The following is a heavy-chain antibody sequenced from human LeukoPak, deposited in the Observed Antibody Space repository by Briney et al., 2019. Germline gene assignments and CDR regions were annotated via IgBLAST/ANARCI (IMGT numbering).Heavy chain of an antibody. J-gene: IGHJ4*02. CDR2: IGRSGDKT. D-gene: IGHD2-15*01. Sequence: GGSRRLSCAASGFTFSSYGMSWVRQAPGQGLEWVSVIGRSGDKTNYADSVKGRFTASRDNSKNTLYLQMNSLRAEDTAVYYCAKSRGYCSAGSSCYFDYWGRGTLVTVSS. CDR3: AKSRGYCSAGSSCYFDY. V-gene: IGHV3-23*01. CDR1: GFTFSSYG.